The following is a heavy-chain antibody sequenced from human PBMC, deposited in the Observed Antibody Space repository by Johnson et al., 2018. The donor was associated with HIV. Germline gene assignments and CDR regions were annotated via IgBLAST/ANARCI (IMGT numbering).Heavy chain of an antibody. Sequence: VQLVESGGGLVQPGGSLRLSCSASGFSVSSNYMSWVRQAPGKGLAWVSSIYCGGRTYYADSVKGRFSISRDTSKNTLDLQMNSLRAEDTALYYCAGGIVLVVGATRVDGFDIWGQGTMVTVSS. D-gene: IGHD2-15*01. CDR1: GFSVSSNY. CDR2: IYCGGRT. J-gene: IGHJ3*02. V-gene: IGHV3-66*01. CDR3: AGGIVLVVGATRVDGFDI.